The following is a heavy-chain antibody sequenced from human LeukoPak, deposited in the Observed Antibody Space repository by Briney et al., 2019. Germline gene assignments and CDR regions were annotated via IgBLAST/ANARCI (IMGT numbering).Heavy chain of an antibody. D-gene: IGHD5-18*01. CDR1: GFTFSSYS. Sequence: PGGSLRLSCAASGFTFSSYSMNWVRQAPGQGLEWVSYISSSSSTIYYADSVKGRFTISRDNAKNSLYLQTNSLRAEDTAVYYCARGLWLHHRAGNLVSYYWGQGTLVTVSS. CDR2: ISSSSSTI. CDR3: ARGLWLHHRAGNLVSYY. J-gene: IGHJ4*02. V-gene: IGHV3-48*01.